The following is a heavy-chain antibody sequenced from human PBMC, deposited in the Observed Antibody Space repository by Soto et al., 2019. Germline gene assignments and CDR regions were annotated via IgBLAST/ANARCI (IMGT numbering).Heavy chain of an antibody. CDR2: ISYDGGNK. Sequence: QVQLVESGGGVVQPGRSLRLSCAASGFTFRNYAMHWVRQATGKGLECVAVISYDGGNKFYRDYVKGRFTISRDNSKNKLYLQINSLRYEDTAVYYCARGDREDIAVVIGDRPGEYGVDVWGQGTTVTVSS. J-gene: IGHJ6*02. CDR1: GFTFRNYA. D-gene: IGHD2-15*01. V-gene: IGHV3-30-3*01. CDR3: ARGDREDIAVVIGDRPGEYGVDV.